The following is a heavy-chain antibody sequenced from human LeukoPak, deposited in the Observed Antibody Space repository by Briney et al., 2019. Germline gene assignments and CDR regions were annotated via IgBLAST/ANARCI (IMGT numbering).Heavy chain of an antibody. J-gene: IGHJ4*02. CDR1: GFTFSGYW. V-gene: IGHV3-7*04. CDR3: AREPLNARRFGESYDY. Sequence: AWGSLRLSCAASGFTFSGYWMTWVGQAPGKGLEWVANIRQDGTDKNYVDSVKGRFTISRDNAKNSLYLQMSSLRAEDTAVYYCAREPLNARRFGESYDYWGQGTLVTVSS. D-gene: IGHD3-10*01. CDR2: IRQDGTDK.